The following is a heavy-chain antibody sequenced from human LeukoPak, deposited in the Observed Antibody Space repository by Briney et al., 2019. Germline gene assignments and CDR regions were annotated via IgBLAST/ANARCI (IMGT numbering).Heavy chain of an antibody. J-gene: IGHJ4*02. Sequence: ASVKVSCKASGYTFTSYGISWVRQAPGQGLEWMGWISAYNGNTNYAQKLQGRVTMTTDTSTSTAYMELRSLRSDDTAVYYCARGYYDSSGYFETLLPVGFDYWGQGTLVTVSS. D-gene: IGHD3-22*01. CDR1: GYTFTSYG. V-gene: IGHV1-18*01. CDR2: ISAYNGNT. CDR3: ARGYYDSSGYFETLLPVGFDY.